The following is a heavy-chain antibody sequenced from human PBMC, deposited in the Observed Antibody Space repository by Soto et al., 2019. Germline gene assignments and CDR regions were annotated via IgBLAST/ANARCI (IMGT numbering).Heavy chain of an antibody. CDR1: GGSISSGGYY. V-gene: IGHV4-31*03. CDR3: ARDGGPSSSWYPFDY. D-gene: IGHD6-13*01. J-gene: IGHJ4*02. Sequence: QVQLQESGPGLVKPSQTLSLTCPVSGGSISSGGYYWSWIRQHPGKGLEWIGYIYYSGSTYYNPSLKSRVTISVDTSKNQFSLKLSSVTAADTAVYYCARDGGPSSSWYPFDYWGQGTLVTVSS. CDR2: IYYSGST.